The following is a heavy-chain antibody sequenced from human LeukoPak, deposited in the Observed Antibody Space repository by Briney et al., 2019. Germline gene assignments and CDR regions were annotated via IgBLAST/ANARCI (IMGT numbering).Heavy chain of an antibody. Sequence: SETLSLTCAVYGGSFSGYYWSWIRQPPGKGLEWIGEINHSGSTNYNPSLKSRVTISVDTSKNQFSLKLSSVTAADTAVYYCARLRSVSRGFDYWGQGTLVTVSS. J-gene: IGHJ4*02. V-gene: IGHV4-34*01. D-gene: IGHD5/OR15-5a*01. CDR1: GGSFSGYY. CDR3: ARLRSVSRGFDY. CDR2: INHSGST.